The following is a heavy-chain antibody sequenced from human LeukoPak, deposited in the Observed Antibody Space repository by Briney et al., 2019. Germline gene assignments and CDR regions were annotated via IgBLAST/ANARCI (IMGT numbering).Heavy chain of an antibody. Sequence: GRSLRLSCAASGFTFDDYAMHWVRHAPGKGLEWVSGISWISGSIVYADSVKGRFTISRDNAKNSLYLQMNSLRAEDTALYYCAKLDSSDYDYIAYGMDVWGQGTTVTVSS. D-gene: IGHD4-11*01. J-gene: IGHJ6*02. CDR1: GFTFDDYA. CDR2: ISWISGSI. CDR3: AKLDSSDYDYIAYGMDV. V-gene: IGHV3-9*01.